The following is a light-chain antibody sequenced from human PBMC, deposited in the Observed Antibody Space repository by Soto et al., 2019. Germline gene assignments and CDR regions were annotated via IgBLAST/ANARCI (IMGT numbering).Light chain of an antibody. CDR3: QKCKVAPFT. Sequence: ILMTQSPSSLSAFVGDRVTITCRASQDIGNFLAWYQQKPGKVSKLLIYAASTLQSGVPFRFSGSGSGTDFTLTISSLQPEDVATYYCQKCKVAPFTFGGGTKVDI. V-gene: IGKV1-27*01. CDR2: AAS. J-gene: IGKJ4*01. CDR1: QDIGNF.